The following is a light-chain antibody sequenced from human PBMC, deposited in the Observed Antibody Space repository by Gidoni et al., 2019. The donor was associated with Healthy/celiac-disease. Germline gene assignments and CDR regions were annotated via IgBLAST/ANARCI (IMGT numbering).Light chain of an antibody. V-gene: IGKV1-39*01. CDR1: QSISSD. CDR2: AAS. CDR3: QQSYSTPPT. J-gene: IGKJ1*01. Sequence: IQITQSPSSLSASVGDRVTITCRASQSISSDLNWYQQKPGKAPKRLIYAASSLQSGVPSRFSGSGSGTDFTLNISSLQPEDFATYYCQQSYSTPPTCGQGTKVEIK.